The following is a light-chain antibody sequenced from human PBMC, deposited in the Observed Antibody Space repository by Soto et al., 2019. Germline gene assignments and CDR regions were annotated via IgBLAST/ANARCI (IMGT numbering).Light chain of an antibody. CDR1: SSNIGSNT. V-gene: IGLV1-44*01. CDR2: SNN. J-gene: IGLJ1*01. Sequence: QSVLTQPPSASGTPGQRVTISCSGSSSNIGSNTVNWYQQLPGTAPKLLLYSNNQRPSGVPDRFSGSKSGTSASLAISGLQSEDEADYYCAAWDDSLNGHVFGTGTKLTV. CDR3: AAWDDSLNGHV.